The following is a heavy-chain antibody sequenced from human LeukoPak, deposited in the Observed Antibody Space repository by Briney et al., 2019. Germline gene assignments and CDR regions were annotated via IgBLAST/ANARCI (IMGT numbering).Heavy chain of an antibody. V-gene: IGHV4-59*01. D-gene: IGHD5-24*01. J-gene: IGHJ4*02. Sequence: SGTLSLTCTVSGGSISSYYWSWIRQPPGKGLEWIGYIYYSGSTNYNPSLKSRVTISVDTSKNQFSLKLSSVTAADTAVYYCAREKMATGPNYFDYWGQGTLVTVSS. CDR1: GGSISSYY. CDR3: AREKMATGPNYFDY. CDR2: IYYSGST.